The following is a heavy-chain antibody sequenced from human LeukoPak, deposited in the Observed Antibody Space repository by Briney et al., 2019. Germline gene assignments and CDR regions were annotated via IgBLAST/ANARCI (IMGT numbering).Heavy chain of an antibody. V-gene: IGHV1-69*05. Sequence: SVKVSCKASGGTFSSYAISWVRQAPGQGLEWMGGIIPIFGTANYAQKLQGRVTITTDESTSTAYMELSSLRSEDTAVYYCARDLCTNGVCYSDYWGQGTLVTVSA. D-gene: IGHD2-8*01. J-gene: IGHJ4*02. CDR3: ARDLCTNGVCYSDY. CDR1: GGTFSSYA. CDR2: IIPIFGTA.